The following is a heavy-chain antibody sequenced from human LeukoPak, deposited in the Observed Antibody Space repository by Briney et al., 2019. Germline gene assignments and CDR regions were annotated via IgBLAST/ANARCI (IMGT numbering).Heavy chain of an antibody. CDR2: INHSGST. CDR3: ARREVPHFDY. V-gene: IGHV4-34*01. D-gene: IGHD4/OR15-4a*01. J-gene: IGHJ4*02. Sequence: PSETLSLTCAVYGGSFSGYYWSWIRQPPGKGLEWIGEINHSGSTNYNPSLKSRVTISVDTSKNQFSLKLSSVTAADTAVYYCARREVPHFDYWGQGTLVTVSS. CDR1: GGSFSGYY.